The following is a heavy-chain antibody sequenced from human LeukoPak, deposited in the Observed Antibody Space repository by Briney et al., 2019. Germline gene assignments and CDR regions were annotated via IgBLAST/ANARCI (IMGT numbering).Heavy chain of an antibody. Sequence: GGSLRLSCAASGFTFSNAWMSWVRQAPGKGLEWVANINPDGSEKHYVDSVKGRFTISRDNAKNSLFLQMNSLRVEDTAVYYCARDLRIEEEDYHYCHMDVWGIGTTVTLSS. CDR1: GFTFSNAW. J-gene: IGHJ6*03. CDR2: INPDGSEK. V-gene: IGHV3-7*01. D-gene: IGHD2-15*01. CDR3: ARDLRIEEEDYHYCHMDV.